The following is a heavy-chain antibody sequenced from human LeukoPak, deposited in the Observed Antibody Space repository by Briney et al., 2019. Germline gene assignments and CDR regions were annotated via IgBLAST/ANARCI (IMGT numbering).Heavy chain of an antibody. CDR3: AKRPEAPYDRSGFRSVGEY. J-gene: IGHJ4*02. CDR2: ISGSGGST. D-gene: IGHD3-22*01. V-gene: IGHV3-23*01. CDR1: GFTFSSYA. Sequence: PGGSLRLSCAASGFTFSSYAMSWVRQAPGKGLEWVSAISGSGGSTYYADSVKGRFTISRDNSKNTLYLQMNSLRAEDTAVYYCAKRPEAPYDRSGFRSVGEYWGPGTLVTVSS.